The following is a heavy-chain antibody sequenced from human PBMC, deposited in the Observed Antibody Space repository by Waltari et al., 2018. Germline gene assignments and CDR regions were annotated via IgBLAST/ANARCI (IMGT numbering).Heavy chain of an antibody. D-gene: IGHD5-12*01. CDR2: ISAYNGDR. CDR3: ARDPYSGHDTLFDY. Sequence: QVQLVQSGAEVKKPGVSVNVSCKTSGYTFVNFGIRWVRHAPGQGLEWMGWISAYNGDRKYAQRFQGRVTMTTESSTGTAYMEMRSLRLDDTAVYYCARDPYSGHDTLFDYWGQGALVTVSS. V-gene: IGHV1-18*01. CDR1: GYTFVNFG. J-gene: IGHJ4*02.